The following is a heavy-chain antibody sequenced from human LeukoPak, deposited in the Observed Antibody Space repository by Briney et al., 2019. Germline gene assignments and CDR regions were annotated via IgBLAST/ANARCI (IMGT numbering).Heavy chain of an antibody. Sequence: GGSLRLSCAASGFTFDDYAMHWVRQAPGKGLEWVSLISWDGGSTYYADSVKGRFTISRDNSKNSLYLQMDSLRAEDTALYYCAKNAARYTRGPFYYYYMDVWGKGTTVTVSS. CDR3: AKNAARYTRGPFYYYYMDV. V-gene: IGHV3-43D*03. J-gene: IGHJ6*03. D-gene: IGHD5-24*01. CDR1: GFTFDDYA. CDR2: ISWDGGST.